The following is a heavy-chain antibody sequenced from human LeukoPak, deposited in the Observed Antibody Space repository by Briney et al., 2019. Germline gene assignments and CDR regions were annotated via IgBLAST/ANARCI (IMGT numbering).Heavy chain of an antibody. Sequence: SETLSLTCTVSGGSISSYYWSWIRQPPGKGLEWIGYIYYSGSTNYNPSLKSRVTISVDTSKNQFSLKLSSVTAADTAVYYCAGHVLRGSGSYYTNWFDPWGQGTLVTVSS. D-gene: IGHD3-10*01. CDR1: GGSISSYY. V-gene: IGHV4-59*08. CDR3: AGHVLRGSGSYYTNWFDP. CDR2: IYYSGST. J-gene: IGHJ5*02.